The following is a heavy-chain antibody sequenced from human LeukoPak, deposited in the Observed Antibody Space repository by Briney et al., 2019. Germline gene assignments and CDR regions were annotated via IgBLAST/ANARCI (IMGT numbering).Heavy chain of an antibody. D-gene: IGHD4-17*01. J-gene: IGHJ4*02. V-gene: IGHV3-21*01. CDR1: GFTFINYS. Sequence: GGSLRLSCTASGFTFINYSMKWVRQATGKGVEWVSSISTNSAFIYYADSVRGRFTISKDNPKTSLYLQMDSLTADDTAVYFCACLRGPSDYWGQGTLVTVSS. CDR2: ISTNSAFI. CDR3: ACLRGPSDY.